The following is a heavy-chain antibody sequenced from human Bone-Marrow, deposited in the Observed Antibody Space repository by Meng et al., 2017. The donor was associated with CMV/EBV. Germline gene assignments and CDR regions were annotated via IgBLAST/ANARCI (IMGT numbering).Heavy chain of an antibody. CDR3: ARAPAGGLWSAIYRDYFYYGMDV. V-gene: IGHV3-30*04. D-gene: IGHD2-21*01. J-gene: IGHJ6*02. Sequence: GGSLRLSCAASGFTLSSYPMHWVRQAPGKGLVWVAFISFDGKDKFYAGSVKGRFTISRDNSKNRLYLQMDSLRSDDSAVYYCARAPAGGLWSAIYRDYFYYGMDVWGQGTTVTVS. CDR1: GFTLSSYP. CDR2: ISFDGKDK.